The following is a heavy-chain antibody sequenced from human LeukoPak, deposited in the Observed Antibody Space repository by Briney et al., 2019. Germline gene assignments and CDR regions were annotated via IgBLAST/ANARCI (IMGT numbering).Heavy chain of an antibody. V-gene: IGHV4-30-4*08. CDR2: IYYSGST. Sequence: PSQTLSLTCTVSGGSISSGDYYWSWIRQPPGKGLEWIGYIYYSGSTNYNPSLKSRVTISVDTYKNQFSLKLSSVTAADTAVYYCATKANYVGLLFQHWGQGTLVTVSS. CDR1: GGSISSGDYY. D-gene: IGHD3-16*01. J-gene: IGHJ1*01. CDR3: ATKANYVGLLFQH.